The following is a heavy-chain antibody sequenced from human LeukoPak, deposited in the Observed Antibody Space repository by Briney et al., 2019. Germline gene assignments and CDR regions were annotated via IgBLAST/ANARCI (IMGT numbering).Heavy chain of an antibody. V-gene: IGHV4-34*01. D-gene: IGHD3-3*01. Sequence: PSETLSLTCAVYGGSFSGYYWSWIRQPPGKGLEWIGEINHSGSTNYNPSLKSRVTISVDTSKNQFSLKLSSVTAADTAVYYCAVKYYDFWSGYYAAFDYWGQGILVTVSS. CDR1: GGSFSGYY. CDR2: INHSGST. CDR3: AVKYYDFWSGYYAAFDY. J-gene: IGHJ4*02.